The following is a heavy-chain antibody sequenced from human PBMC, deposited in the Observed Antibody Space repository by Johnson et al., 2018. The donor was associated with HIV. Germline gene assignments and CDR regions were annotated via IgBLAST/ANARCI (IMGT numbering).Heavy chain of an antibody. CDR1: GFTFSGNY. D-gene: IGHD6-13*01. Sequence: VQLVESGGGLVQPGRSLRLSCAASGFTFSGNYMSWVRQAPGKGLEWVSVIYSGGSTYYADSVKGRCTISRDNSKNTLYLQMNSLRAEDTAVYYCARSLIAAADAFDIWGQGTMVTVSS. CDR2: IYSGGST. J-gene: IGHJ3*02. CDR3: ARSLIAAADAFDI. V-gene: IGHV3-53*01.